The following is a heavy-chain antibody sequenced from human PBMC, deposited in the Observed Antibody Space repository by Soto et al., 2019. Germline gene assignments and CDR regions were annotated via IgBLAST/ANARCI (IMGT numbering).Heavy chain of an antibody. V-gene: IGHV1-69*02. Sequence: QVQLVQSGAEVKKPGSSVKVSCKASGGTFSSYTISWVRQAPGQGLEWMGRIIPILGIANHAQKFQGRVTITADKSTSTAYMELSSLRSEDTAVYYCARGPRDYGDNWFDPWGQGTLVTVSS. CDR2: IIPILGIA. CDR1: GGTFSSYT. D-gene: IGHD4-17*01. J-gene: IGHJ5*02. CDR3: ARGPRDYGDNWFDP.